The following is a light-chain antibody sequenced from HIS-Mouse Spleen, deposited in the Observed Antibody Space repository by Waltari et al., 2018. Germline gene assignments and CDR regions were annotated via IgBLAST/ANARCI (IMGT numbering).Light chain of an antibody. CDR2: RNN. J-gene: IGLJ3*02. Sequence: QSVLTQPPSASGTPGQRVTISCSGSSSNIGSNYVYWYQQLPGTAPKLLIYRNNQRPSGVPDLFSGSESGTSASLAISGLRSEDEADYYWAAWDDSLSGRVFGGGTKLTVL. CDR3: AAWDDSLSGRV. CDR1: SSNIGSNY. V-gene: IGLV1-47*01.